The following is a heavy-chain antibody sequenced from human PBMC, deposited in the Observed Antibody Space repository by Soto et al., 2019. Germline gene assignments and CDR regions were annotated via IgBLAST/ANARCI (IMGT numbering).Heavy chain of an antibody. CDR2: ISFDGSKK. J-gene: IGHJ6*02. Sequence: GGSLRLSCAASGFTFNIYALHWVRQAPGKGLEWVAVISFDGSKKYYSDSVKGRFTISRDNLKNTLYLQMNNLRVEDAAVYFCPSQDDYGYRYINYGLDLWRQGTTVTVSS. V-gene: IGHV3-30-3*01. CDR1: GFTFNIYA. CDR3: PSQDDYGYRYINYGLDL. D-gene: IGHD4-17*01.